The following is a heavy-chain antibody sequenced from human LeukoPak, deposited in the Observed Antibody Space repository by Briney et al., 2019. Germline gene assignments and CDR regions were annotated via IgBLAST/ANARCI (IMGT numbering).Heavy chain of an antibody. J-gene: IGHJ4*02. V-gene: IGHV3-64D*06. CDR2: ISSDGGST. CDR3: VKDQGSYGEGYFDY. D-gene: IGHD4-17*01. Sequence: PGGSLRLSCSASGFTFSIYGMHWVRQAPGTGLQYVSGISSDGGSTSYADSVKGRFTISRDNYKNTLFLQMTGLRPDDTAMFYCVKDQGSYGEGYFDYWGRGTLVTVSS. CDR1: GFTFSIYG.